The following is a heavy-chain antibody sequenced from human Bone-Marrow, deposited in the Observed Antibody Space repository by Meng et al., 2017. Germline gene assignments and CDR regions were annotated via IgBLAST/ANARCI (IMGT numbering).Heavy chain of an antibody. CDR1: GGSFSSGCYS. D-gene: IGHD1/OR15-1a*01. CDR2: IGHSGFT. J-gene: IGHJ5*02. V-gene: IGHV4-30-2*03. Sequence: QLQLQESGSGLVKPSQTLSLTCAVSGGSFSSGCYSWSWIRQPPGKGLEWIGSIGHSGFTYYTPSLESRVTVSVDTSRSQFSLELTSVTAADTAVYYCVRSRAWVRTGFDPWGQGTLVTVSS. CDR3: VRSRAWVRTGFDP.